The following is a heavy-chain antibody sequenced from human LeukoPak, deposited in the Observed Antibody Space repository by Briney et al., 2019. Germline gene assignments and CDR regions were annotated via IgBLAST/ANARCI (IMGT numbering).Heavy chain of an antibody. Sequence: PGGSLRLSCAASGFTFTNAWMSWVRQAPGKGLEWVGRIKSRSDGGTADSAAPVKGRFTISRDDSENTLYLQMNSLKIEDTAVYYCTTPYYFRFNYWGQGILVTVSS. CDR1: GFTFTNAW. V-gene: IGHV3-15*01. D-gene: IGHD3-10*01. J-gene: IGHJ4*02. CDR3: TTPYYFRFNY. CDR2: IKSRSDGGTA.